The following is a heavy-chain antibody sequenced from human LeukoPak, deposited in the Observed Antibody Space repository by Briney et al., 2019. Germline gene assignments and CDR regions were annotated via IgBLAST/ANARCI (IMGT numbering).Heavy chain of an antibody. CDR2: ISSSSSYI. Sequence: GGSLRLSCAASGFTFSSYSMTSVRQAPGKGLEWVSSISSSSSYIYYADSVKGRFTISRDNAKNSLYLQMNSLRAEDTAVYYCARESGENYIVVVPAAFVYWGQGTLVTVSP. V-gene: IGHV3-21*01. CDR1: GFTFSSYS. J-gene: IGHJ4*02. D-gene: IGHD2-2*01. CDR3: ARESGENYIVVVPAAFVY.